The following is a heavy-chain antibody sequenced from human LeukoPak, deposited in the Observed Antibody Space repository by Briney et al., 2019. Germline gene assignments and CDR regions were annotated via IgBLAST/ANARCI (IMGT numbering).Heavy chain of an antibody. D-gene: IGHD5-18*01. J-gene: IGHJ6*03. V-gene: IGHV4-34*01. CDR3: ARVGYSYVINDWSRTGLGAYPTKYYYHMDV. CDR1: GGSFSGYY. Sequence: SETLSLTCAVYGGSFSGYYWSWIRQPPGKGLEWIGEINHSGSTNYNPSLKSRVTISVDTSKNQFSLKLSSVTAADAAVYFCARVGYSYVINDWSRTGLGAYPTKYYYHMDVWGKGTTVTLSS. CDR2: INHSGST.